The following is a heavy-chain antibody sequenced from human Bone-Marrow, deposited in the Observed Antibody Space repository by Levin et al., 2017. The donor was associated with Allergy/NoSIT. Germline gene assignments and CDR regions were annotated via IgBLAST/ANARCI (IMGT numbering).Heavy chain of an antibody. Sequence: SQTLSLTCAVSGGSISSSNWWSWVRQPPGKGLEWIGEIYHSGSTNYNPSLKSRVTISVDKSKNQFSLKLSSVTAADTAVYYCARISHGSGSYSNTGRRDYWGQGTLVTVSS. CDR3: ARISHGSGSYSNTGRRDY. J-gene: IGHJ4*02. D-gene: IGHD3-10*01. CDR2: IYHSGST. CDR1: GGSISSSNW. V-gene: IGHV4-4*02.